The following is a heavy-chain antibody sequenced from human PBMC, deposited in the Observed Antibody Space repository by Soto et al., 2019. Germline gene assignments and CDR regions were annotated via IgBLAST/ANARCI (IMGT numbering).Heavy chain of an antibody. J-gene: IGHJ2*01. V-gene: IGHV4-61*01. Sequence: SETLSLTCTVSGGSVSSGSYYWSWIRQPPGKGLEWIGYIYYSGSTNYNPSLKSRITISVDTSKNQFSLKLSSVTAADTAVYYCASSRRDGYNSGWYFDLWGRGTLVTVSS. CDR1: GGSVSSGSYY. CDR3: ASSRRDGYNSGWYFDL. CDR2: IYYSGST. D-gene: IGHD5-12*01.